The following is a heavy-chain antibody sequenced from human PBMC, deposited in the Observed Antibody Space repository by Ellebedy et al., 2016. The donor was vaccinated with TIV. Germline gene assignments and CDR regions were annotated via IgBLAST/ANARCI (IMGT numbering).Heavy chain of an antibody. CDR2: IISIFGTP. V-gene: IGHV1-69*13. CDR3: AHTRGFCSGGNCPGLYGLDV. Sequence: AASVKVSCKTSGGTLTTYAISWVRQAPGQALECTGVIISIFGTPNYAHNFEDRVTITADDSMSTAYMELSSLTSEDTALYYCAHTRGFCSGGNCPGLYGLDVWGQGTTVTVSS. D-gene: IGHD2-15*01. CDR1: GGTLTTYA. J-gene: IGHJ6*02.